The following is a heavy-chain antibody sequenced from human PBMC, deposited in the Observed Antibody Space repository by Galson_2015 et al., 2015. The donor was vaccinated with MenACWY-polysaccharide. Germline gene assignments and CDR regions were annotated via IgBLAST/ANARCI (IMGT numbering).Heavy chain of an antibody. V-gene: IGHV3-11*01. D-gene: IGHD1-26*01. CDR3: AKLGLKWDLPRDYSFYMDV. J-gene: IGHJ6*03. CDR2: ISTSGTNI. Sequence: SLRLSCAASGFTFSDYYMNWIRQAPGKGLEWVSYISTSGTNIYHADSVKGRFTISRDNAENSLYLQMNSLRAEDTAVYYCAKLGLKWDLPRDYSFYMDVWGKGTMVTVSS. CDR1: GFTFSDYY.